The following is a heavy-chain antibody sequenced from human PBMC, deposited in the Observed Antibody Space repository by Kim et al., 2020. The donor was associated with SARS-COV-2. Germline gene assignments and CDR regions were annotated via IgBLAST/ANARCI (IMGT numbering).Heavy chain of an antibody. J-gene: IGHJ6*02. CDR3: AGGYYYDSSGYLYYYYYYGMDV. Sequence: SETLSLTCTVSGGSISSGGYYWSWIRQHPGKGLEWIGYIYYSGSTYYNPSLKSRVTISVDTSKNQFSLKLSSVTAADTAVYYCAGGYYYDSSGYLYYYYYYGMDVWGQGTTVTVSS. D-gene: IGHD3-22*01. CDR2: IYYSGST. V-gene: IGHV4-31*03. CDR1: GGSISSGGYY.